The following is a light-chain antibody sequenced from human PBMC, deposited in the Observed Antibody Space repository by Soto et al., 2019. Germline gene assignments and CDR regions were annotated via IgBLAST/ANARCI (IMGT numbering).Light chain of an antibody. CDR1: QSISSW. CDR3: QQYYSYPRT. CDR2: DAS. V-gene: IGKV1-5*01. J-gene: IGKJ1*01. Sequence: DIQVTQSPSTLSASVGDRVTTTCRASQSISSWLAWYQQKPGKAPKLLIYDASSLESGVPSRFSGSGSGTEFTLTISCLQSEDFATYYCQQYYSYPRTFGQGTKVDIK.